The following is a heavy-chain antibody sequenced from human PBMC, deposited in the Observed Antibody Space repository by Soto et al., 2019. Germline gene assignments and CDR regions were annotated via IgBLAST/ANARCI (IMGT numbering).Heavy chain of an antibody. CDR3: SRDYVHFNGGRCYGVPMDV. Sequence: GGSLRLSCAASGFSVSSKYMSWVRQAPGKGLEWVSLIQSGGSTYYAGSVKGRFTISRDNSENTLFLQMNSLRVEDTAVYYCSRDYVHFNGGRCYGVPMDVLGKGTTVTVSS. J-gene: IGHJ6*03. CDR1: GFSVSSKY. CDR2: IQSGGST. V-gene: IGHV3-66*01. D-gene: IGHD2-15*01.